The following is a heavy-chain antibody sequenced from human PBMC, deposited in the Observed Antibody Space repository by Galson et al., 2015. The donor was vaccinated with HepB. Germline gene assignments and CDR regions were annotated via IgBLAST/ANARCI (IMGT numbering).Heavy chain of an antibody. CDR1: GFPFRSHA. D-gene: IGHD3-10*01. J-gene: IGHJ4*02. CDR3: VKGSMVRGVVDY. Sequence: SLRLSCAASGFPFRSHAMHWVRQAPGKGLEYVASITPSGDITYYGNSVKGRFTISRDNSKNALYLQMGSVRPEDMAVYYCVKGSMVRGVVDYWGQGTLVIVSS. CDR2: ITPSGDIT. V-gene: IGHV3-64*01.